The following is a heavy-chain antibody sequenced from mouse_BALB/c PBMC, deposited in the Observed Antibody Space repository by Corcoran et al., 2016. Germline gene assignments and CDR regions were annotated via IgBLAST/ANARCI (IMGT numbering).Heavy chain of an antibody. CDR3: ARSLRGLYYFDY. CDR2: IDPANGNT. V-gene: IGHV14-3*02. CDR1: GFNIKDTY. D-gene: IGHD2-12*01. J-gene: IGHJ2*01. Sequence: EVQLQQSGAELVKPGASVKLSCTASGFNIKDTYMHWVKQRPEQGLEWIGRIDPANGNTKYDPKFQGKATITADTSSNTAYLQLSSLTSEDTAVYYCARSLRGLYYFDYWGQGTTLTVSS.